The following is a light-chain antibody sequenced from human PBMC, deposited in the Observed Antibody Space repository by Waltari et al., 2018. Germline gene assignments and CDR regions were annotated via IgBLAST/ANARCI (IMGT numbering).Light chain of an antibody. CDR1: SSNIGSNY. Sequence: QSVLTQPPSASGTPGQRVTISCSGSSSNIGSNYVYWYQQLPGTAPKPLIYRNNPRPSGGPDRCSGSKSGTSACLAISGLRSEDEADYYCAAWDDSLSGVVFGGGTKVTVL. V-gene: IGLV1-47*01. CDR2: RNN. CDR3: AAWDDSLSGVV. J-gene: IGLJ2*01.